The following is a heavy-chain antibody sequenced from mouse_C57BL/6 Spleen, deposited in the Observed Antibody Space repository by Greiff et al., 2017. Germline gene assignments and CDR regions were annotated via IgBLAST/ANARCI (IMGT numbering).Heavy chain of an antibody. D-gene: IGHD2-1*01. Sequence: QVQLQQSGAELMKPGASVKLSCKATGYTFTGYWIEWVKQRPEHGLEWIGEIVPGSGSTNYNAKFKGKATFTADTSSNTAYMQLSSLTTVDSDTYYCASGAFYGNYPLCDYWGQGTTLTVSS. CDR2: IVPGSGST. CDR3: ASGAFYGNYPLCDY. CDR1: GYTFTGYW. J-gene: IGHJ2*01. V-gene: IGHV1-9*01.